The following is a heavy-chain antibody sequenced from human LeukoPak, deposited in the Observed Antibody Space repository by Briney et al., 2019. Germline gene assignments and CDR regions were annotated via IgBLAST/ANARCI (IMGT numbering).Heavy chain of an antibody. J-gene: IGHJ4*02. CDR1: GGSISSGGYS. D-gene: IGHD6-19*01. Sequence: SETLSLTCAVSGGSISSGGYSWSWIRQPPGKGLEWIGYIYHSGSTYYNPSLKSRVTISVDRSKNQFSLKLSSVTAADTAVYYCARDGNYIAVAATFDYWGQGTLVTVSS. V-gene: IGHV4-30-2*01. CDR3: ARDGNYIAVAATFDY. CDR2: IYHSGST.